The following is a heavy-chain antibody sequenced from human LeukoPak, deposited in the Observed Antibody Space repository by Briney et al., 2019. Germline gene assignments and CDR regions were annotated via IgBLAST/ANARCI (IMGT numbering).Heavy chain of an antibody. D-gene: IGHD4-17*01. Sequence: GGSLRLSCAASGFTFSSYEMNWVRQAPGKGLEWVSYISSSSSTIYYADSVKGRFTISRDNAKNSLYLQMNSLRAEDTAVYYCARGGGDYEDPFDIWGQGTMVTVSS. CDR3: ARGGGDYEDPFDI. CDR2: ISSSSSTI. J-gene: IGHJ3*02. CDR1: GFTFSSYE. V-gene: IGHV3-48*03.